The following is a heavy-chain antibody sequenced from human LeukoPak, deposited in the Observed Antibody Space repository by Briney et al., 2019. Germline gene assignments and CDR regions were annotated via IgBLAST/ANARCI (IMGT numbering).Heavy chain of an antibody. CDR2: VRNKANGYTT. CDR1: GFTFSDHY. Sequence: GGSLRLSCAASGFTFSDHYMDWVRQAPGKGVEWVGRVRNKANGYTTEYAASVKVRFTISRDDSKNSLYLQMNSLETADTAVYYCTSGTLNLFQYWGQGTLVSVSS. D-gene: IGHD1-14*01. J-gene: IGHJ4*02. V-gene: IGHV3-72*01. CDR3: TSGTLNLFQY.